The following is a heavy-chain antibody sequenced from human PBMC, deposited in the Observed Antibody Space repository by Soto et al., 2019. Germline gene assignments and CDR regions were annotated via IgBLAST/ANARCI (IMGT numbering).Heavy chain of an antibody. CDR1: GGSISSSGYY. CDR3: MRRGWARMVRGALI. Sequence: QLQLQESGPGLVKPSETLSLTCTVSGGSISSSGYYWGWIRQPPGKGLEWIGGIYYSGSIYQNPSLQSRVTISADTSKNQFSLKLSSVTAADTAVYYCMRRGWARMVRGALIWGQGTTVIVSS. D-gene: IGHD3-10*01. J-gene: IGHJ6*02. CDR2: IYYSGSI. V-gene: IGHV4-39*01.